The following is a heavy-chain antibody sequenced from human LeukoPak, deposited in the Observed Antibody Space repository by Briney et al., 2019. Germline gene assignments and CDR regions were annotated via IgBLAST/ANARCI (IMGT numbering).Heavy chain of an antibody. V-gene: IGHV3-23*01. Sequence: GGSLRLSCAASGFTFSSYAMSWVRQAPGKGLEWVSSISGSNTYYADSVKDRFTISRDNSKNTLSLQMNSLRDEDTAVYYCARETPEYDWGQGTLVTVSS. CDR3: ARETPEYD. D-gene: IGHD6-6*01. CDR1: GFTFSSYA. CDR2: ISGSNT. J-gene: IGHJ4*02.